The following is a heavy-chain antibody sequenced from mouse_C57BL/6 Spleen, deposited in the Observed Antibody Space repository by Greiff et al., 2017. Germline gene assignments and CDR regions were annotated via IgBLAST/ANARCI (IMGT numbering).Heavy chain of an antibody. Sequence: VQLQQSGPELVKPGASVKISCKASGYSFTGYYMNWVKQSPEKSLEWIGEINPSTGGTTYNQKFKAKATLTVDKSSSTAYMQLKSLTSEDSAVYYCARKGVTGFYFDYWGQGTTLTVSS. CDR3: ARKGVTGFYFDY. V-gene: IGHV1-42*01. CDR2: INPSTGGT. J-gene: IGHJ2*01. D-gene: IGHD4-1*01. CDR1: GYSFTGYY.